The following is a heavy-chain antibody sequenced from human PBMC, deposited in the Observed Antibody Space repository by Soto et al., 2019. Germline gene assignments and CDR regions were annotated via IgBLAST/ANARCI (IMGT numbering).Heavy chain of an antibody. V-gene: IGHV1-69*06. D-gene: IGHD2-2*02. CDR1: GGTFSSYA. CDR3: ARDPLWGVVPAAISGLYYYYGMDV. CDR2: IIPIFGTA. Sequence: SVKVSCKASGGTFSSYAISWVRQAPGQGLEWMGGIIPIFGTANYAQKFQGRVTITADKSTSTAYMELSSLRSEDTAVYYCARDPLWGVVPAAISGLYYYYGMDVWGQGTTVTVSS. J-gene: IGHJ6*02.